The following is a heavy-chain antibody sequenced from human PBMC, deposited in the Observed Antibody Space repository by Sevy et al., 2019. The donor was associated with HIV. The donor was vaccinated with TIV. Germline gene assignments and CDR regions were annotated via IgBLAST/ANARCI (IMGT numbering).Heavy chain of an antibody. V-gene: IGHV1-69*13. CDR3: ARTDYYDSSGYFYFDY. CDR1: GGTFSTSP. D-gene: IGHD3-22*01. CDR2: IIPLFGTT. Sequence: ASVKVSCKASGGTFSTSPINWVRQAPGQGLEWMGGIIPLFGTTKHAQKFQGRVRIIADESTSTAFLEMNNLRSEDTAVYYCARTDYYDSSGYFYFDYWGQEPWSPSPQ. J-gene: IGHJ4*01.